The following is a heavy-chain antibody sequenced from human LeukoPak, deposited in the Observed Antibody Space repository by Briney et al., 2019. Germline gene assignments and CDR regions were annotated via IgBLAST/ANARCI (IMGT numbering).Heavy chain of an antibody. J-gene: IGHJ3*02. CDR3: ARVVVAATDDAFDI. CDR2: AYYSGHT. D-gene: IGHD2-15*01. V-gene: IGHV4-59*08. Sequence: PSETLSLTCTVSGGSISDNYWSWIRQPPGKGLEWIGYAYYSGHTNYNSSLKSRVTMSLDTSKSQFSLRLSSVTAADTTVYYCARVVVAATDDAFDIWGQGTMVTVSS. CDR1: GGSISDNY.